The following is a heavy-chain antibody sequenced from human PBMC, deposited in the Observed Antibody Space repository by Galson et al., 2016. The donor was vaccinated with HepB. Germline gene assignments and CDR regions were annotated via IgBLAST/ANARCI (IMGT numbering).Heavy chain of an antibody. CDR3: ARDRCLGNCSGGSCYSGDY. Sequence: SVKVSCKASGGTFRTCAISWVRQAPGQGLEWMGGIIPIFDTANYAQKFQDRVTITADDSTSTVYMELSSLRSEDTAFYYCARDRCLGNCSGGSCYSGDYWGQEALITVSS. D-gene: IGHD2-15*01. V-gene: IGHV1-69*13. CDR2: IIPIFDTA. J-gene: IGHJ4*02. CDR1: GGTFRTCA.